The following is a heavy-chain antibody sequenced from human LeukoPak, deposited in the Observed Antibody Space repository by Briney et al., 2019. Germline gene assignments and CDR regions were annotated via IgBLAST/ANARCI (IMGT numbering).Heavy chain of an antibody. CDR3: ARDLQWPTQNWFDP. CDR1: GFTFSSYA. D-gene: IGHD6-19*01. V-gene: IGHV3-30*04. CDR2: ISYDGSNK. J-gene: IGHJ5*02. Sequence: PGRSLRLSCAASGFTFSSYAMHWVRQAPGKGLEWVAVISYDGSNKYYADSVKGRFTISRDNSKNTLYLQMNSLRAEDTAVYYCARDLQWPTQNWFDPWGQGTLVTVSS.